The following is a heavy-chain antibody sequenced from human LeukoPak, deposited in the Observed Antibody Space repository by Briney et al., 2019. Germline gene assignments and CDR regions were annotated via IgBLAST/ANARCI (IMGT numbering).Heavy chain of an antibody. CDR3: ARDYGGVLRYFDWLYPSFDY. CDR1: GYTFTSYG. CDR2: ISAYNGNT. Sequence: ASVKVSCKASGYTFTSYGISWVRQAPGQGLEWMGWISAYNGNTNYAQKLQGRVTMTTDTSTSTAYMELRSLRSDDTAVYYCARDYGGVLRYFDWLYPSFDYWGQGTLVTVSS. J-gene: IGHJ4*02. D-gene: IGHD3-9*01. V-gene: IGHV1-18*01.